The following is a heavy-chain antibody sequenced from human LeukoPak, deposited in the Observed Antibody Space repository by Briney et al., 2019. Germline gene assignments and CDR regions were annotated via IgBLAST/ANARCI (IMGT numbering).Heavy chain of an antibody. CDR3: ARVVEMATMWYYFDY. V-gene: IGHV1-18*01. CDR2: ISAYNGNT. CDR1: GYTFTSYG. J-gene: IGHJ4*02. D-gene: IGHD5-24*01. Sequence: ASVKVSCKASGYTFTSYGISWVRQAPGQGLEWMGWISAYNGNTNYAQKLQGRVTMTTDTSTSIAYMELRSLRSDDTAVYYCARVVEMATMWYYFDYWGQGTLVTVSS.